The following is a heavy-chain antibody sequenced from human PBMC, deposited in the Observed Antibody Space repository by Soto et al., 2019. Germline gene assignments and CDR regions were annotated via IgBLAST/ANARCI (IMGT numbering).Heavy chain of an antibody. CDR3: PSISRSVYYRMDV. D-gene: IGHD1-26*01. CDR1: GGSISSSNW. Sequence: QVQLQESGPGLVKPSGTLSLTCAVSGGSISSSNWWSWVRQPPGKGLEWIGEIYHSGSTNYNPSLKSRVTVSLYMSKYQFSLKLSSVTAADMALHYCPSISRSVYYRMDVWGQGTTATVSS. CDR2: IYHSGST. V-gene: IGHV4-4*02. J-gene: IGHJ6*02.